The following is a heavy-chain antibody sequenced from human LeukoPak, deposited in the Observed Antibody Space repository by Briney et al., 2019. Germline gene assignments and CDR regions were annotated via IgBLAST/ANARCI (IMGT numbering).Heavy chain of an antibody. CDR2: INPSGGST. J-gene: IGHJ3*02. CDR1: GYTFTSYY. V-gene: IGHV1-46*01. Sequence: GASVNVSCKASGYTFTSYYMHWVRQAPGQGLEWMGIINPSGGSTSYAQKFQGRVTMTRDTSTSTVYMELSSLRSEDTAVYYCARGTLDDYGDSGAFDIWGQGTMVTVSS. CDR3: ARGTLDDYGDSGAFDI. D-gene: IGHD4-17*01.